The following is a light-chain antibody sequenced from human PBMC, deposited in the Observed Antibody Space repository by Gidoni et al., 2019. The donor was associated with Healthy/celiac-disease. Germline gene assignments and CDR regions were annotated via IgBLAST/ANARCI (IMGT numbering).Light chain of an antibody. CDR1: NIGSKS. CDR3: QVWDSSSDRHVG. Sequence: SYVLTQPPSLPVAPGQTARITCGGSNIGSKSVHWYPQTPGQAPVLVVYDASARPSGIPDRFSGSNSGNTATLTISRVEAGDEADYYCQVWDSSSDRHVGFGGGTKLTVL. V-gene: IGLV3-21*02. CDR2: DAS. J-gene: IGLJ2*01.